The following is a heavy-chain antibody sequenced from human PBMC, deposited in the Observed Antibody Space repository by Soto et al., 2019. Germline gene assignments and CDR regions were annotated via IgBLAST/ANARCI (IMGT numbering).Heavy chain of an antibody. J-gene: IGHJ6*02. D-gene: IGHD5-18*01. CDR2: IWYDGSNK. CDR3: ARERDTAMVKDYYYGMDV. V-gene: IGHV3-33*01. CDR1: GFTFSSYG. Sequence: QVQLVESGGGVVQPGRSLRLSCAASGFTFSSYGMHWVRQAPGKGLEWVAVIWYDGSNKYYADSVKGRFTISRDNSKNTLYLQMNSQRAEDTAVYYCARERDTAMVKDYYYGMDVWGQGTTVTVSS.